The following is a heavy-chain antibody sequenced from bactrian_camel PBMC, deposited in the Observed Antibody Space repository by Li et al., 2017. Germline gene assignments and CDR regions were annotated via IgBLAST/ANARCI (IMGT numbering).Heavy chain of an antibody. V-gene: IGHV3S1*01. CDR2: MNGAGTA. CDR3: VTDQDWSGGSRESPILEY. J-gene: IGHJ4*01. D-gene: IGHD2*01. CDR1: GFTFKTTW. Sequence: HVQLVESGGGSVQPGGSLRLSCAASGFTFKTTWLYWVRQAPGKGLEWVSNMNGAGTAYYADSVKGRFTVSRDNAKNTVYLQMNNLKPEDTAVYYCVTDQDWSGGSRESPILEYWGQGTQVTVS.